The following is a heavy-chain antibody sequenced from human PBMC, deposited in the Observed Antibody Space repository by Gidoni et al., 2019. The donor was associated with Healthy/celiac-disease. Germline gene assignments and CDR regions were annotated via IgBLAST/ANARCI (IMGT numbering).Heavy chain of an antibody. CDR3: ARDDSGYDYDIPS. J-gene: IGHJ4*02. CDR2: INPNSGGT. V-gene: IGHV1-2*06. CDR1: GYTFTGYY. D-gene: IGHD5-12*01. Sequence: QVQLVQSGAEVKKPGASVKVSCTASGYTFTGYYMHWVRQAPGQGLEWMGRINPNSGGTNYAQKFQGRVTMTRDTSISTAYMELSRLRSDDTAVYYCARDDSGYDYDIPSWGQGTLVTVSS.